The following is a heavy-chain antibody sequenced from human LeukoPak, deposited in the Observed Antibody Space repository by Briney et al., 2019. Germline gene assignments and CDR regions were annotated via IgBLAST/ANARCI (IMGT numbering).Heavy chain of an antibody. D-gene: IGHD4-23*01. J-gene: IGHJ6*02. CDR3: ARDRGTTVVEDV. Sequence: ASVKVSCKASGYTFTGYYMHWVRQAPGQGLEWMGWINPNSGGTNYAQKFQGRVTMTRDPSISTAYMELSRLRSDDTAVYSCARDRGTTVVEDVWGQGTTVTVSS. CDR2: INPNSGGT. CDR1: GYTFTGYY. V-gene: IGHV1-2*02.